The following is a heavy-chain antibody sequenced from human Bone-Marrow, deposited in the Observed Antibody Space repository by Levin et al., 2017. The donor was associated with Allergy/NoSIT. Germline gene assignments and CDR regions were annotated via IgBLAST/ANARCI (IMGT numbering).Heavy chain of an antibody. D-gene: IGHD3-10*01. CDR3: MRGTYYYGSGSCSSDY. CDR1: PFTFSSYA. Sequence: GGSLRLSCAASPFTFSSYAMHWVRQAPGKGLEWVAFISYEATTEYYADSVKGRFTISRDNSKNMLYLQMNSLRPEDTAVYYCMRGTYYYGSGSCSSDYWGQGTLVTVSS. CDR2: ISYEATTE. J-gene: IGHJ4*02. V-gene: IGHV3-30-3*01.